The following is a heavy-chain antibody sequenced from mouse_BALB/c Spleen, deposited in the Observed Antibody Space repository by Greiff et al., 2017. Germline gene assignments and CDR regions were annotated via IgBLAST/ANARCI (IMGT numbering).Heavy chain of an antibody. V-gene: IGHV5-12-1*01. CDR1: GFAFSSYD. CDR2: ISSGGGST. D-gene: IGHD2-2*01. J-gene: IGHJ3*01. CDR3: ARQRLYYGYDD. Sequence: EVKLMESGGGLVKPGGSLKLSCAASGFAFSSYDMSWVRQTPEKRLEWVAYISSGGGSTYYPDTVKGRFTISRDNAKNTLYLQMSSLKSEDTAMYYCARQRLYYGYDDWGQGTLVTVS.